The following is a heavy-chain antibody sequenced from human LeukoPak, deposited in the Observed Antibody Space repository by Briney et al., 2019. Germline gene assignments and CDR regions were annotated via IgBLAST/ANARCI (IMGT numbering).Heavy chain of an antibody. V-gene: IGHV3-64*01. CDR3: ARGEHEGFDY. D-gene: IGHD2-21*01. CDR2: ISSNGGST. J-gene: IGHJ4*02. CDR1: GFTFSSYA. Sequence: GGSLRLSCAAPGFTFSSYAMHWVRQAPGKGLEYVSAISSNGGSTYYANSVKGRFTISRDNSKNTLYLQMGSLRAEDMAVYYCARGEHEGFDYWGQGTLVTVSS.